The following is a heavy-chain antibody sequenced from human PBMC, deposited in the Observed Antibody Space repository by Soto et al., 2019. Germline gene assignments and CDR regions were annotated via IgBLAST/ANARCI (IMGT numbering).Heavy chain of an antibody. Sequence: QLQLQESGPGLVKPSETLSLTCTVSGGSISSSSYYWGWIRQPPGKGLEWIGSIYYSGSTYYNPSLKSRVSLPVDTSKNQLARKLSSVTAADTAVYYCARHGIGSSWYPGWFDPWGQGTLVTVSS. CDR1: GGSISSSSYY. V-gene: IGHV4-39*01. J-gene: IGHJ5*02. CDR3: ARHGIGSSWYPGWFDP. D-gene: IGHD6-13*01. CDR2: IYYSGST.